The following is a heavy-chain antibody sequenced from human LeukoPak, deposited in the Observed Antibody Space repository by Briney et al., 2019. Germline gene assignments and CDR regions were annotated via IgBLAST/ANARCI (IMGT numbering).Heavy chain of an antibody. CDR3: AKGGSGLYRTYNWFDP. CDR2: IWYDGSNK. V-gene: IGHV3-33*06. J-gene: IGHJ5*02. Sequence: GGSLRLSCAASGFTFSSYEVNWVRQAPGKGLEWVAVIWYDGSNKFYTDSVKGRFTISRDDSKNTLYLQMDSLRAEDTAVYYCAKGGSGLYRTYNWFDPWGQGTLVTVSS. CDR1: GFTFSSYE. D-gene: IGHD6-19*01.